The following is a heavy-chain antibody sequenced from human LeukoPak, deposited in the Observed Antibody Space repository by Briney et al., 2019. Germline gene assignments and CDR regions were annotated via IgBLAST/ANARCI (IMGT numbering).Heavy chain of an antibody. CDR1: GFTFISYS. D-gene: IGHD6-19*01. CDR2: ISSSSSYI. CDR3: ARDPIAVAGYFDY. J-gene: IGHJ4*02. V-gene: IGHV3-21*01. Sequence: GGSLRLSCAASGFTFISYSMKWVRHAPGKWMEWVSSISSSSSYIYYADSVKGRFTISRDNAKNSLYLQMNSLRAEDTAVYYCARDPIAVAGYFDYWGQGTLVTVSS.